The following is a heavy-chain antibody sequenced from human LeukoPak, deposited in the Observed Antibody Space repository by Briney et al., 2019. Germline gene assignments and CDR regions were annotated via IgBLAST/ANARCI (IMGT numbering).Heavy chain of an antibody. J-gene: IGHJ6*03. Sequence: GGSLRLSCAASGFTFSDYTMYWVRQPAGKGLEYVAAISNNGGITYYANSVKGRFTISRDDSKNTLFLQMGSLRAEDMAVYYCGTRPTQQQKIFCYYLDVWGKGTTVTISS. CDR1: GFTFSDYT. CDR3: GTRPTQQQKIFCYYLDV. V-gene: IGHV3-64*01. CDR2: ISNNGGIT. D-gene: IGHD1/OR15-1a*01.